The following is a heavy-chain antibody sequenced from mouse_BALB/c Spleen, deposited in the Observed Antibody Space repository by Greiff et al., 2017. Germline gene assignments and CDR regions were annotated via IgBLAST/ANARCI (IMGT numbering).Heavy chain of an antibody. CDR2: INPGSGGT. V-gene: IGHV1-54*01. D-gene: IGHD2-2*01. CDR3: ATMVTDYYAMDY. CDR1: GYAFTNYL. Sequence: QVQLKQSGAELVRPGTSVKVSCKASGYAFTNYLIEWVKQRPGQGLEWIGVINPGSGGTNYNEKFKGKATLTADKSSSTAYMQLSSLTSDDSAVYFCATMVTDYYAMDYWGQGTSVTVSS. J-gene: IGHJ4*01.